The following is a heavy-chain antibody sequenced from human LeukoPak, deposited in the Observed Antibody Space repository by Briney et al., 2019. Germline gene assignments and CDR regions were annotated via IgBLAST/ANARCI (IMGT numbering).Heavy chain of an antibody. CDR1: GYTFSSYD. J-gene: IGHJ5*02. CDR2: MNPDSGNT. Sequence: GASVKVSCKASGYTFSSYDINWVRQAAGQGLEWMGWMNPDSGNTGYAPKFQGRVTMTRSTSISTAYMELSSLRSEDTAVYYCARGAWPAVIPTRWFDPWGQGTLVTASS. D-gene: IGHD2-2*01. V-gene: IGHV1-8*02. CDR3: ARGAWPAVIPTRWFDP.